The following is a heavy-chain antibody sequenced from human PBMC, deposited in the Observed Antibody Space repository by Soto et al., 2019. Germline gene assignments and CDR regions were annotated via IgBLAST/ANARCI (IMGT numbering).Heavy chain of an antibody. J-gene: IGHJ3*02. CDR2: IYHSGST. V-gene: IGHV4-4*02. Sequence: QVQLQESGPGLVQPSGTLSLTCAVSGDSISSSNWWSWVRQPPGKGLEWIGEIYHSGSTNYNPSLKSRVTISIDKSNNQFSLKLTSVTAADTAVYYCARETSRGAFVIWGQGTMVTVSS. CDR3: ARETSRGAFVI. CDR1: GDSISSSNW. D-gene: IGHD2-2*01.